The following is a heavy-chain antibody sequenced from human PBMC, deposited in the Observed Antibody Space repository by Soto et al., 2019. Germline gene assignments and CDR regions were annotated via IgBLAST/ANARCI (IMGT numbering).Heavy chain of an antibody. V-gene: IGHV3-66*01. Sequence: GGSLRLSCAASGFTVSSNYMSWVRQAPGKGLEWVSVIYSGGSTYYADSVKGRFTISRDNSKNTLYLQMNSLRAEDTAVYYCARGGRYYDFWSQPRYFDYWGQGTLVTVSS. CDR1: GFTVSSNY. CDR3: ARGGRYYDFWSQPRYFDY. J-gene: IGHJ4*02. D-gene: IGHD3-3*01. CDR2: IYSGGST.